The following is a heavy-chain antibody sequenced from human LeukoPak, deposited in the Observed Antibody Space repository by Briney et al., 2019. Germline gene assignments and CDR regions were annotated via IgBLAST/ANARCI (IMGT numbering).Heavy chain of an antibody. CDR2: ISASGTIT. Sequence: GGSLRLSCAASGFTLTNSDLSWVRQAPGKGLDWVSSISASGTITFYAGSVKGRFTISRDDSRNTLYLQMNSLRAEDTAVYFCAKKRVEEWAYLDYWGQGTLVTVSS. J-gene: IGHJ4*02. CDR1: GFTLTNSD. D-gene: IGHD3-3*01. V-gene: IGHV3-23*01. CDR3: AKKRVEEWAYLDY.